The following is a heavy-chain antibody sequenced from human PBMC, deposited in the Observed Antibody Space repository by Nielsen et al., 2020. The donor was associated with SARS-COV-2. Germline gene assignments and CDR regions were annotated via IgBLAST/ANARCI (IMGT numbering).Heavy chain of an antibody. Sequence: ASVKVSCKASGYTFTNYYMHWVRQAPGQGLEWMGIINTSDGSTTYAQKFQGRVTMTRDTSTRTVYMELRSLRSEDTAVYYCARGTKDCSSTSCREGAAFDIWGQGTMVTVSS. CDR2: INTSDGST. V-gene: IGHV1-46*01. D-gene: IGHD2-2*01. CDR1: GYTFTNYY. J-gene: IGHJ3*02. CDR3: ARGTKDCSSTSCREGAAFDI.